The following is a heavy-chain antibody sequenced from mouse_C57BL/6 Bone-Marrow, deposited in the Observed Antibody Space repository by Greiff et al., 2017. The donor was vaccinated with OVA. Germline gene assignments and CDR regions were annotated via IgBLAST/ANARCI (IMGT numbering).Heavy chain of an antibody. CDR1: GYTFTSYG. D-gene: IGHD2-5*01. Sequence: VQLQQSGAELARPGASVKLSCKASGYTFTSYGISWVNQRPGQGLEWIGEIYPRSGNTTYNENFKGKATLTADKSSSTAYMELRSLTSEDSAVYFCARYDYYSNLHYAMDYWGQGTSVTVSS. CDR3: ARYDYYSNLHYAMDY. J-gene: IGHJ4*01. CDR2: IYPRSGNT. V-gene: IGHV1-81*01.